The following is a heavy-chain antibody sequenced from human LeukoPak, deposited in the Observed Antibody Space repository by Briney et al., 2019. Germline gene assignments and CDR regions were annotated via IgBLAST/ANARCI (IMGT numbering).Heavy chain of an antibody. CDR1: GSTFPSND. J-gene: IGHJ6*04. CDR3: TKGWDV. CDR2: MNPDSGDT. V-gene: IGHV1-8*01. Sequence: ASVKVSSKPFGSTFPSNDINWLRRATGQGLEWMGWMNPDSGDTGYAQKFQGRVTISRNTSISTAYMELRSLSSEDSAVYYCTKGWDVWGNGTTVTVSS.